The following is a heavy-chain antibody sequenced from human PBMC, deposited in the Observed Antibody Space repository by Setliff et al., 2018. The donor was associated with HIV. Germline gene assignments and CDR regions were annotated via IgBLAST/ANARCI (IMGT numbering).Heavy chain of an antibody. D-gene: IGHD3-9*01. V-gene: IGHV4-59*02. CDR2: IYYSGST. CDR1: GGSVSGYY. CDR3: ARESQQYYDILTGFNYYYGMDV. J-gene: IGHJ6*02. Sequence: SETLSLTCNVSGGSVSGYYWSWVRQPPGEGLEWIGYIYYSGSTNYNPSLRSRVTISVDTSKNQVSLRLTSVTSADTALYYCARESQQYYDILTGFNYYYGMDVWGRGITVTVSS.